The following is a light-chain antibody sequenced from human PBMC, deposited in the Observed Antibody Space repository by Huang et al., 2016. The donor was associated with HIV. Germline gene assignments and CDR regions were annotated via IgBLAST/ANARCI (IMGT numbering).Light chain of an antibody. J-gene: IGKJ4*01. CDR1: QSVSKY. V-gene: IGKV3-11*01. Sequence: DIVLTQSPATLSLSPGERATLSCRASQSVSKYLACYQQKPGQAPRLLIFDASNRAAGIPARVSGSGSGTDFTLTISSLEPEDNAVYYCQQRSIWPPLTFGGGTKVEIK. CDR3: QQRSIWPPLT. CDR2: DAS.